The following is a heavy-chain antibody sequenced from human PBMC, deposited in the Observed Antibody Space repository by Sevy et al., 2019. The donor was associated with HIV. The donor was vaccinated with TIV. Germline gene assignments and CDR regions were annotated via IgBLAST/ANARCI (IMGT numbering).Heavy chain of an antibody. V-gene: IGHV3-23*01. CDR1: GFTFSSYA. CDR3: AKDQTPVY. CDR2: ISGSGGST. Sequence: GGSLRLSCAASGFTFSSYAMSWVRQAPGKGLEWVSAISGSGGSTYYADSVKGQFTISRDKSKNTLYLQMNSLRAGDTAGYDCAKDQTPVYWGQGTLVTVSS. J-gene: IGHJ4*02.